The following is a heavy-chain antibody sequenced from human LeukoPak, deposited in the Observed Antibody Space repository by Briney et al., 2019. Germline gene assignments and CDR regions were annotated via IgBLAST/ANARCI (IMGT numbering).Heavy chain of an antibody. CDR2: IYYSGST. J-gene: IGHJ4*02. Sequence: SETLSLTCTVSGGSISSSSYYWGWIRQPPGKGLEWIGSIYYSGSTYYNPSLKSRVTISVDRSKNQFSLKLSSVTAADTAVYYCARVRSSSWYDQGYFDYWGQGTLVTVSS. CDR1: GGSISSSSYY. V-gene: IGHV4-39*07. CDR3: ARVRSSSWYDQGYFDY. D-gene: IGHD6-13*01.